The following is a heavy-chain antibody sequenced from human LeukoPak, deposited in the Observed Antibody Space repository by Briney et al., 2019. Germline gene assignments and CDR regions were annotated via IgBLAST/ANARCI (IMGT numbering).Heavy chain of an antibody. J-gene: IGHJ4*02. D-gene: IGHD6-25*01. CDR2: IYSGGGA. Sequence: GGSLRLSCAASGFTVSTNYMGWVRQAPGKGLDWVSVIYSGGGAYYADSVKDRFTIFRDTSKNTLYLRMNSLRPEDTAVYYCARGSSLAAAARGFDYWGRGTLVTVSS. CDR1: GFTVSTNY. CDR3: ARGSSLAAAARGFDY. V-gene: IGHV3-66*02.